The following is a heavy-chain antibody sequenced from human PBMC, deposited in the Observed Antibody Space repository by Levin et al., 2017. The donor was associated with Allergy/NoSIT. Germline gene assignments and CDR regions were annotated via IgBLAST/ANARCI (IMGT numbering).Heavy chain of an antibody. CDR2: IYYSGST. D-gene: IGHD3-10*02. V-gene: IGHV4-31*03. J-gene: IGHJ4*02. Sequence: NPSETLSLTCTVSGGSISSGGYYWSWIRQHPGKGLEWIGYIYYSGSTYYNPSLKSRVTISVDTSKNQFSLKLSSVTAADTAVYYCARDTMWAFDYWGQGTLVTVSS. CDR1: GGSISSGGYY. CDR3: ARDTMWAFDY.